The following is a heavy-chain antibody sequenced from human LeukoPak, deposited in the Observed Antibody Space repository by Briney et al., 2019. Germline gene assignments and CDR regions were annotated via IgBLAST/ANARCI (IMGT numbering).Heavy chain of an antibody. D-gene: IGHD3-22*01. CDR1: GFTFSNCA. J-gene: IGHJ4*02. V-gene: IGHV3-23*01. CDR3: AKWEYYYDSSGQNFDY. Sequence: GGSLRLSCAASGFTFSNCAMNWVRQAPGKGLEWVSAISDSASSTYYADSVKGRFTISRDNSKNTLYLQMNSLRAEDTAVYYCAKWEYYYDSSGQNFDYWGQGTLVTVSS. CDR2: ISDSASST.